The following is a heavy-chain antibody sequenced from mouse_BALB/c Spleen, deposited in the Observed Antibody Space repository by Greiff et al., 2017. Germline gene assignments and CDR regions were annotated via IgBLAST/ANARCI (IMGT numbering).Heavy chain of an antibody. CDR2: IWAGGST. J-gene: IGHJ4*01. CDR3: ARDDYENGYAMDY. Sequence: QVQLKESGPGLVAPSQSLSITCTVSGFSLTSYGVHWVRQPPGKGLEWLGVIWAGGSTNYNSALMSRLSISKDNSKSQVFLKMNSLQTDDTAVYYCARDDYENGYAMDYWGQGTSVTVSS. V-gene: IGHV2-9*02. CDR1: GFSLTSYG. D-gene: IGHD2-4*01.